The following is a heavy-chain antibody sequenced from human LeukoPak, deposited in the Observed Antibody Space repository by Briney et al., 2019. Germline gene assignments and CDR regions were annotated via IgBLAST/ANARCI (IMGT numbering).Heavy chain of an antibody. CDR3: ARDAPSRLPSPFDP. J-gene: IGHJ5*02. CDR1: GYTFTSYG. CDR2: ISAYKGNT. V-gene: IGHV1-18*01. D-gene: IGHD5-12*01. Sequence: ASVKVSCKASGYTFTSYGIGWVQQAPGQGLEWLDWISAYKGNTNYAQKLQGRVTMTTDTSTSTAYMELRSLRSDDTAVYYCARDAPSRLPSPFDPWGQGTLVTVSS.